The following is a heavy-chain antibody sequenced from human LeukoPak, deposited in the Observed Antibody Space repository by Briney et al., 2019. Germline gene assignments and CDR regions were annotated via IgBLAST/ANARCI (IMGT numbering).Heavy chain of an antibody. D-gene: IGHD3-9*01. CDR2: IYYSGST. CDR3: ARGLYFDWLLEPYFDY. J-gene: IGHJ4*02. Sequence: SETLSLTCTVSGVSISSGGYYWSWIRQHPGKGLEWIGYIYYSGSTYYNPSLKSRVTISVDTSKNQFSLKLSSVTAADTAVYYCARGLYFDWLLEPYFDYWGQGTLVTVSS. CDR1: GVSISSGGYY. V-gene: IGHV4-31*03.